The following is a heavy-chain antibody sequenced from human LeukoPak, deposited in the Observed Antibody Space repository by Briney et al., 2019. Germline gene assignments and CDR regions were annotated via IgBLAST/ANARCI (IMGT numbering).Heavy chain of an antibody. CDR2: ISGSGSNS. CDR1: GFTFHSYA. D-gene: IGHD3-22*01. CDR3: AKDLGYLASSGYYSPFDY. Sequence: GRSLRLFCAASGFTFHSYAMSWASHAPRKGLEGVSTISGSGSNSYYADSVKGRFSISRDNSKNTVYLQMNSLRAEDTAVYYCAKDLGYLASSGYYSPFDYWGQGALVTVSS. J-gene: IGHJ4*02. V-gene: IGHV3-23*01.